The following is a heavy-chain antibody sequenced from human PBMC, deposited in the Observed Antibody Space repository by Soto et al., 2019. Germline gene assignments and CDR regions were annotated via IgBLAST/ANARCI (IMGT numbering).Heavy chain of an antibody. D-gene: IGHD3-3*01. CDR2: MNSDGSNT. J-gene: IGHJ4*02. CDR3: AKESYYDFWSGYYRY. CDR1: GFTFSNYW. Sequence: GGSLRLSCAASGFTFSNYWMHWVRQAPGKGLVWISRMNSDGSNTVYADAVKGRFTISRDNSKNTLYLQMNSLRAEDTAVYYCAKESYYDFWSGYYRYWGQGTLVTVSS. V-gene: IGHV3-74*01.